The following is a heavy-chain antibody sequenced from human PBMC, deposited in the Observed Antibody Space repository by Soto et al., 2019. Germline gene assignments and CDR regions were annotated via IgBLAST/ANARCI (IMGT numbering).Heavy chain of an antibody. Sequence: ASVKISCKFSGDTFTTYGINCVRQAPGQGLEWMGWISVHNGDTTYAQKFQDRVTMTTDTSTSTAYMELTNLRSDDTAVYYCAFMITFGGVRSMDVWGKGTTVTVSS. J-gene: IGHJ6*04. CDR1: GDTFTTYG. CDR2: ISVHNGDT. CDR3: AFMITFGGVRSMDV. V-gene: IGHV1-18*01. D-gene: IGHD3-16*01.